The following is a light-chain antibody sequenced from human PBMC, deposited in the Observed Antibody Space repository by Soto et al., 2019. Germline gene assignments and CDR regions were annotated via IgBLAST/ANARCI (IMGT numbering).Light chain of an antibody. CDR2: RAS. CDR1: QTINSL. Sequence: RVMTQSPAILSVSPGERATLSCRASQTINSLLAWYQQRPGQAPRLLIYRASIRATGIPDRFSGSGSGTEFTLTISSLQSEDFAVYYCQQYNNWPITFGQGTRLEIK. V-gene: IGKV3-15*01. CDR3: QQYNNWPIT. J-gene: IGKJ5*01.